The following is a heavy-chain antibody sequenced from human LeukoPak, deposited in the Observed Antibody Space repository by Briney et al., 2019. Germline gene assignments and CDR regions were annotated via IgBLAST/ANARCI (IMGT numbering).Heavy chain of an antibody. CDR1: GISLSTSTMC. J-gene: IGHJ4*02. CDR3: ARIIAGPDYFDS. Sequence: SGPALVKPTQTLTLTCTFSGISLSTSTMCVNFIRQPPGKALEWLARIDWDDDEYYSTSLRPRLTISKDTSKNQVVLTMTNMDPVDTATYYCARIIAGPDYFDSWGQGTLVTVSS. V-gene: IGHV2-70*11. CDR2: IDWDDDE. D-gene: IGHD2-21*01.